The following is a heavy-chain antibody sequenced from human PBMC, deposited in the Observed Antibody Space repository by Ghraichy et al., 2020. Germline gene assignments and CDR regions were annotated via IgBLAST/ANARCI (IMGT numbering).Heavy chain of an antibody. D-gene: IGHD5-12*01. CDR3: AKYRIFIGHDSGFDS. CDR2: VNGGRGAT. J-gene: IGHJ4*02. V-gene: IGHV3-23*01. CDR1: GFTFSRYA. Sequence: GGSLRLSCAASGFTFSRYAMSWVRQAPGKGLEWVSSVNGGRGATFYVDSVKGRFTVSRDDSKNTVYLQMNSLRAEDTAVYYCAKYRIFIGHDSGFDSWGQGTQVTVSS.